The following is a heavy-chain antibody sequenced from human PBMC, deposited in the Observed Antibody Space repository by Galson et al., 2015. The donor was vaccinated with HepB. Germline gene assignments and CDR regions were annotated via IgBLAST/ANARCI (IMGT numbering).Heavy chain of an antibody. CDR1: GFTFSSYS. CDR2: ISSSSSYI. V-gene: IGHV3-21*01. CDR3: ASPPSLKVPAASPGDYYYYGMDV. J-gene: IGHJ6*02. D-gene: IGHD2-2*01. Sequence: SLRLSCAASGFTFSSYSMNWVRQAPGKGLEWVSSISSSSSYIYYADSVKGRFTISRDNAKNSLYLQMNSLRAEDTAVYYCASPPSLKVPAASPGDYYYYGMDVWGQGTTVTASS.